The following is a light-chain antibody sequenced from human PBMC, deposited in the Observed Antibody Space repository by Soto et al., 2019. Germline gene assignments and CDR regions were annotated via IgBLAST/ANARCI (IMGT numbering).Light chain of an antibody. CDR2: DVS. CDR3: SSYTSSSTPHLV. J-gene: IGLJ2*01. Sequence: QSVLTQPASVSGSPGQSITISCTGTSSDVGGYNYVSWYQQHPGKAPKLMIYDVSNRPSGVSNRFSGSKSGNTASLTISGLQAEDEADDYCSSYTSSSTPHLVFGRGTKLTVL. CDR1: SSDVGGYNY. V-gene: IGLV2-14*01.